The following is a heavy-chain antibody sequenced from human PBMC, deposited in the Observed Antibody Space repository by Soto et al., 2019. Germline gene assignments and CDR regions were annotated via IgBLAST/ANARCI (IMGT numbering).Heavy chain of an antibody. CDR3: ARDHYSDRGGYYSYLYLFED. Sequence: QVQLVQSGAEVKKPGSSVKVSCKASGGAVSTYAISWVRQAPGQGLEWMGGIMPMIPTTNYAQKFQGRVTITADTSTNTTYMELSSLRSEDTAVYYCARDHYSDRGGYYSYLYLFEDWGQGTLVTVSS. CDR1: GGAVSTYA. V-gene: IGHV1-69*06. D-gene: IGHD3-22*01. J-gene: IGHJ4*02. CDR2: IMPMIPTT.